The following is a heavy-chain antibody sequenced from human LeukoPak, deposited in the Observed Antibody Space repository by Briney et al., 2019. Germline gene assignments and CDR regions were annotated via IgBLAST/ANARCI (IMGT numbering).Heavy chain of an antibody. V-gene: IGHV1-2*02. D-gene: IGHD3-16*01. CDR1: GYTFTGYY. CDR3: ARGLSISPDGWFDP. CDR2: INPNSGGT. J-gene: IGHJ5*02. Sequence: GASVKVSCKASGYTFTGYYMHWVRQAPGQGLEWMGWINPNSGGTNYAQKFQGRVTMTRDTSISTAYMELSRLRSDETAVYYCARGLSISPDGWFDPWGQGTLVTVSS.